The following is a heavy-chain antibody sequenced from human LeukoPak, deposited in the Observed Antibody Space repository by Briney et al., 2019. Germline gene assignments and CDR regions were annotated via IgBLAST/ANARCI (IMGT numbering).Heavy chain of an antibody. J-gene: IGHJ6*03. V-gene: IGHV4-34*01. CDR3: ARARLGQQLVWSHNYYYYMDV. Sequence: SETLSLTCAVYGGSFSGYYSSWIRQPPGKGLEWIGEINHSGSTNYNPSLKSRVTISVDTSKNQFSLKLSSVTAADTAVYYCARARLGQQLVWSHNYYYYMDVWGKGTTVTGSS. CDR2: INHSGST. D-gene: IGHD6-6*01. CDR1: GGSFSGYY.